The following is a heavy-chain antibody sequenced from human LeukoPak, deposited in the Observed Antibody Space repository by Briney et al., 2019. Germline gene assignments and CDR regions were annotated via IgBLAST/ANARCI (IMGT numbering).Heavy chain of an antibody. D-gene: IGHD3-10*01. CDR2: INHSGST. CDR3: ARLSPPLYGSGSYFRGWYYFDY. Sequence: SETLSLTCTVSGGSISSSSYYWGWIRQPPGKGLEWIGEINHSGSTNYNPSLKSRVTISVDTSKNQFSLKLSSVTAADTAVYYCARLSPPLYGSGSYFRGWYYFDYWGQGTLVTVSS. CDR1: GGSISSSSYY. J-gene: IGHJ4*02. V-gene: IGHV4-39*07.